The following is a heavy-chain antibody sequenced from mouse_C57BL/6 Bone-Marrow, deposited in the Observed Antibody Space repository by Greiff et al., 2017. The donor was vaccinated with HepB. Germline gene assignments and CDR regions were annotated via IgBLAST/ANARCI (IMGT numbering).Heavy chain of an antibody. CDR2: IDPEGGGT. D-gene: IGHD1-1*01. CDR1: GFNINDYC. CDR3: VTYSYYFDY. J-gene: IGHJ2*01. Sequence: VQLQQSGAELVKPGASVKLSCTASGFNINDYCMHWVKQRTEQGLEWIGRIDPEGGGTKYAAKFQGKATITADTSSNTAYLQLSSLTSEDTAVYYCVTYSYYFDYWGQGTTLTVSS. V-gene: IGHV14-2*01.